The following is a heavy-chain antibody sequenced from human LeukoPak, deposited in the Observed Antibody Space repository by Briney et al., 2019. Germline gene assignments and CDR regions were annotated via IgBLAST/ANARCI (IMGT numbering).Heavy chain of an antibody. CDR2: INPSGGST. J-gene: IGHJ4*02. Sequence: ASVKVSCKASGGTFSSYAISWVRQAPGQGLEWMGIINPSGGSTSYAQKFQGRVTMTRDTSTSTVYMELSSLRSEDTAVYYCAREGVVRGVTLSYWGQGTLVTVSS. CDR3: AREGVVRGVTLSY. V-gene: IGHV1-46*01. CDR1: GGTFSSYA. D-gene: IGHD3-10*01.